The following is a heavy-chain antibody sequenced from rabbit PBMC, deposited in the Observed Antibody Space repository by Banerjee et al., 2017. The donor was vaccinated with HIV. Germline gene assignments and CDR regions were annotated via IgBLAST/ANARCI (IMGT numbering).Heavy chain of an antibody. D-gene: IGHD7-1*01. CDR1: GFSFSSSYW. Sequence: EESGGDLVKPEGSLTLTCTASGFSFSSSYWICWVRQAPGKGLEWIACIYAGSSGNTYYASWAKGRFTISKTSSTTVTLQMTSLTAADTATYFCARRPGYGNDGDLNLWGQGTLVTVS. V-gene: IGHV1S45*01. J-gene: IGHJ4*01. CDR3: ARRPGYGNDGDLNL. CDR2: IYAGSSGNT.